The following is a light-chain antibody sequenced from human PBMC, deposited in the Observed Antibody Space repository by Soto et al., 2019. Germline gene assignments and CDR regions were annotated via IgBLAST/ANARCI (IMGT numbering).Light chain of an antibody. J-gene: IGKJ1*01. CDR1: QYISRW. CDR2: EAS. CDR3: QQYNSYPWT. V-gene: IGKV1-5*01. Sequence: DIYVSQSPSTLSASVGERVTITCRASQYISRWVAWYQQKPGKAPKLLIYEASSLESGVSSRFSGSGSETEFALTISSLQPDDIATYYCQQYNSYPWTFGQGTKVDIK.